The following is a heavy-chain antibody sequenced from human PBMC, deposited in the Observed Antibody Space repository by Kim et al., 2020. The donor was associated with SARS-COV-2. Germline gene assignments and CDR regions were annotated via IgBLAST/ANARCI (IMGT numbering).Heavy chain of an antibody. CDR3: AKDPYITGTLGGMDV. CDR2: ISYDGSNK. J-gene: IGHJ6*02. CDR1: GFTFSSYG. V-gene: IGHV3-30*18. D-gene: IGHD1-20*01. Sequence: GGSLRLSCAASGFTFSSYGMHWVRQAPGKGLEWVAVISYDGSNKYYADSVKGRFTISRDNSKNTLYLQMNSLRAEDTAVYYCAKDPYITGTLGGMDVWGQGTTVTVSS.